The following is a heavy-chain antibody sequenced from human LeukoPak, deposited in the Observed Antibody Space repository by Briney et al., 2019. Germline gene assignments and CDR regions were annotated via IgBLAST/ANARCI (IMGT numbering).Heavy chain of an antibody. CDR2: ISSTGGDI. CDR1: GFIFSNYE. D-gene: IGHD1-26*01. J-gene: IGHJ4*02. CDR3: ARDLPTGTYRAYFDN. V-gene: IGHV3-48*03. Sequence: PGGSLRLSCAGSGFIFSNYEMNWVRQAPGKGLEWVSYISSTGGDIYYADSVKGRFTISRDNAEKSVYLQMNSLRAEDTAVYYCARDLPTGTYRAYFDNWGQGTLVTVCS.